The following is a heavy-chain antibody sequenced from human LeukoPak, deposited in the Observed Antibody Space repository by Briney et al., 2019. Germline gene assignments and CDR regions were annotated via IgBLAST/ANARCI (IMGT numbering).Heavy chain of an antibody. D-gene: IGHD3-10*01. CDR3: ARRITMVREVIINNPFDY. V-gene: IGHV4-30-4*01. CDR1: GGSISSGGYY. CDR2: IYYSGST. J-gene: IGHJ4*02. Sequence: SETLSLTCTVSGGSISSGGYYWSWIRQPPGKGLEWIGYIYYSGSTYYNPSLKSRVTISVDTSKNQFSLKLSSVTAADTAVYYCARRITMVREVIINNPFDYWGQGTLVTVSS.